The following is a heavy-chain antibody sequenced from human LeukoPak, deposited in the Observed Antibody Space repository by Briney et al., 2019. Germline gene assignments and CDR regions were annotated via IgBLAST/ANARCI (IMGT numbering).Heavy chain of an antibody. V-gene: IGHV1-2*02. CDR3: ARSAAATIFDY. D-gene: IGHD6-13*01. Sequence: ASVKVSCKASGYTFTGYYMHWGRQAPGQGLEWMGWINPNSGGTNYGQMFQGRVTMTRDTSISTAYMELSRLRSDDTAVYYCARSAAATIFDYWGQGTLVTVSS. J-gene: IGHJ4*02. CDR2: INPNSGGT. CDR1: GYTFTGYY.